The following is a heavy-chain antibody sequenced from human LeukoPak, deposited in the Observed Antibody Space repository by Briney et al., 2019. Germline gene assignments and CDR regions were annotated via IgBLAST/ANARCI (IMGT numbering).Heavy chain of an antibody. D-gene: IGHD6-25*01. CDR1: DYSISSGYY. Sequence: SETLSLTCTVSDYSISSGYYWGWIRQPPGKGLEWIGYIHQSGDTYQNPSLKSRVTVSLDRSKNEFYLKLNSVTAADTAVYYCARLIAADPQLDYWGQGTLVTVSS. CDR2: IHQSGDT. V-gene: IGHV4-38-2*02. CDR3: ARLIAADPQLDY. J-gene: IGHJ4*02.